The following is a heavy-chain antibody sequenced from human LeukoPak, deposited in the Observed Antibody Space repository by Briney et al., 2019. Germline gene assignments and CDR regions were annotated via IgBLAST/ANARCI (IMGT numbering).Heavy chain of an antibody. CDR2: INPNSGGT. V-gene: IGHV1-2*02. CDR1: GYTFTGYY. D-gene: IGHD1-26*01. CDR3: ARARGRSYYNY. Sequence: ASLKVSCKASGYTFTGYYMHWVRQAPGQGLEWMGWINPNSGGTNYAQKFQGRDTMTRDTSISTAYMELSRLRSDDTAVYYCARARGRSYYNYWGQGTLVTVSS. J-gene: IGHJ4*02.